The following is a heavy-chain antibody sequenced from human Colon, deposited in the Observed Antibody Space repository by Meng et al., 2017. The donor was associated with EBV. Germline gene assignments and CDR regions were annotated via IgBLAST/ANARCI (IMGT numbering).Heavy chain of an antibody. J-gene: IGHJ5*02. CDR2: IDHRGNT. Sequence: QGEEERGKPSESLPRSCAGYGGSFRDYDWTWIRHPPGKGLGLIGEIDHRGNTKYNPALKSRVTISLDTSKKQFSLKVSSVTAADSAVYYCARRGPSGNFSPWSQGALVTVSS. CDR1: GGSFRDYD. D-gene: IGHD3-10*01. V-gene: IGHV4-34*01. CDR3: ARRGPSGNFSP.